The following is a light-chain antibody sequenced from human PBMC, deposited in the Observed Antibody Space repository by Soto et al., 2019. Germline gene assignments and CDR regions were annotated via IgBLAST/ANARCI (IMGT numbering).Light chain of an antibody. J-gene: IGLJ3*02. CDR2: QDS. CDR1: KLGDKY. Sequence: SYELTQPPSVSVSPGQTASITCSGDKLGDKYACWYQQKPGQSPVLVIYQDSKRPSGIPERFSGSNSGNTATLTISGTQPMDEADYYCQAWDIRVFGGGTKLTVL. V-gene: IGLV3-1*01. CDR3: QAWDIRV.